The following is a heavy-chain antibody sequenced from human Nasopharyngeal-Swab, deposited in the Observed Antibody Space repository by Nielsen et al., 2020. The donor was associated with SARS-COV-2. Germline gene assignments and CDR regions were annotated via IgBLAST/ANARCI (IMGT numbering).Heavy chain of an antibody. Sequence: ASVKVSCKASGYTFTSYYMHWVRQAPGQGLEWMGIINPSGGSTSYAQKFQGRVTMTRDTSTSTVYMELSSLRSEDTAVYYCARDPAYYDFWSGYYSWFDSWGQGTLVTVSS. CDR3: ARDPAYYDFWSGYYSWFDS. V-gene: IGHV1-46*01. D-gene: IGHD3-3*01. CDR1: GYTFTSYY. J-gene: IGHJ5*01. CDR2: INPSGGST.